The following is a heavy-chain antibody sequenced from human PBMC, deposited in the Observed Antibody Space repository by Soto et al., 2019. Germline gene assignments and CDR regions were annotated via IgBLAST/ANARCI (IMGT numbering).Heavy chain of an antibody. CDR3: AKASPPDYYDSSGYYYGHAFDI. CDR1: GFTFSSYG. J-gene: IGHJ3*02. Sequence: GGSLRLSCAASGFTFSSYGMHWVRQAPGKGLEWVAVISYDGSNKYYADSVKGRFTISRDNSKNTLYLQMNSLRAEDAAVYYCAKASPPDYYDSSGYYYGHAFDIWGQGTMVTVSS. D-gene: IGHD3-22*01. V-gene: IGHV3-30*18. CDR2: ISYDGSNK.